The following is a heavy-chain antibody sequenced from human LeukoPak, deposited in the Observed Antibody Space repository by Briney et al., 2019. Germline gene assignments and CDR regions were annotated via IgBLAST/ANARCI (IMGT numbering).Heavy chain of an antibody. CDR3: AREILEPGKTHEY. CDR1: GFTFSSYS. D-gene: IGHD1-1*01. J-gene: IGHJ4*02. Sequence: GGSLRLSCAASGFTFSSYSMNSVRQAPGKGLEWVSSISSRSSYIDYADSLKGRFTISRDNAKNTLYLQMDSLRAEDTAMYYCAREILEPGKTHEYWGQGTLVTVSS. V-gene: IGHV3-21*01. CDR2: ISSRSSYI.